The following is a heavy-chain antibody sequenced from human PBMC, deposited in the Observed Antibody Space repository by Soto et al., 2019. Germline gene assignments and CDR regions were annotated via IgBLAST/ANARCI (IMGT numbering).Heavy chain of an antibody. CDR2: INHSGSS. J-gene: IGHJ4*02. Sequence: QVQLQQWGAGLLKPSETLSLTCAVYGGSFSGYDWTWIRQPPGTGLEWIGEINHSGSSNYNPSLKSRVTISVGTSRNQFSLKLTSVTAADPAVYYCARDKISGLFDYWGQGTLVTVSS. V-gene: IGHV4-34*01. CDR1: GGSFSGYD. CDR3: ARDKISGLFDY.